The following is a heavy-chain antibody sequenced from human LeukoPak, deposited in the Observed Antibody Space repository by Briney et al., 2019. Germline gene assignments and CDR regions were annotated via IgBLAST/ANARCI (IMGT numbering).Heavy chain of an antibody. Sequence: SETLSLTCTVSGGSISSSTYYWGRIRRPPGKGLEWIGSIYYSGSTYYNPSLKSRVTVSVDTSKNQFSLKLSSVTAADTALYYCVRGSTLRHYQYWGQGILVTVSS. J-gene: IGHJ4*02. CDR2: IYYSGST. CDR3: VRGSTLRHYQY. D-gene: IGHD3-16*01. V-gene: IGHV4-39*01. CDR1: GGSISSSTYY.